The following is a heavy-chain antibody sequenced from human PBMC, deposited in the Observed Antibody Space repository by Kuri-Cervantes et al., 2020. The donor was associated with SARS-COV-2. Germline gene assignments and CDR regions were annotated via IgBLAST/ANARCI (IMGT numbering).Heavy chain of an antibody. CDR3: ARDPFPMIVVVITDAFDI. D-gene: IGHD3-22*01. V-gene: IGHV1-18*04. J-gene: IGHJ3*02. CDR2: ISAYHGNT. CDR1: GYTFTSYG. Sequence: ASVKVSCKASGYTFTSYGISWVRQAPGKGLEWMGWISAYHGNTNYAQQLQGRVTMTTDKSTSTAYMQLRSLRSDYTAVYYCARDPFPMIVVVITDAFDIWGQGTMVTVSS.